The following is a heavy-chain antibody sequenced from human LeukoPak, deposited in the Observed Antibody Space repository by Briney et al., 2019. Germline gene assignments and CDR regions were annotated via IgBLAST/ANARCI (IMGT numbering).Heavy chain of an antibody. J-gene: IGHJ4*02. V-gene: IGHV1-2*02. CDR1: GYTFTGYY. D-gene: IGHD3-9*01. CDR2: INPNSGGT. CDR3: ARGFDILTGYRSYYYFDY. Sequence: ASVKVSCKASGYTFTGYYMHWVRQAPGQGLEWMGWINPNSGGTNYAQKLQGRVTVTTDTSTSTAYMELRSLRSDDTAVYYCARGFDILTGYRSYYYFDYWGQGTLVTVSS.